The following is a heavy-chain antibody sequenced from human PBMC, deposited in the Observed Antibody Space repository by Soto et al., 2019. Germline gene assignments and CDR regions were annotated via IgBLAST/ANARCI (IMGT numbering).Heavy chain of an antibody. CDR1: GGSFSGYY. CDR3: AREGDYYDSSGYYYTYYFDY. Sequence: PSETLSLTCAVYGGSFSGYYWSWIRQPPGKGLEWIGEINHSGSTNYNPSLKSRVTISVDTSKNQFSLKLSSVTAADTAVYCCAREGDYYDSSGYYYTYYFDYWGQGTLVTVSS. D-gene: IGHD3-22*01. V-gene: IGHV4-34*01. CDR2: INHSGST. J-gene: IGHJ4*02.